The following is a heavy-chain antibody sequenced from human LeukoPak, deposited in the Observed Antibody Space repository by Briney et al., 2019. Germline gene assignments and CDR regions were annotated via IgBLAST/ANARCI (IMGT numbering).Heavy chain of an antibody. CDR3: ARGAPGSYCSGGSCPYFDY. J-gene: IGHJ4*02. CDR2: VNPNSGHT. Sequence: ASVKVSCKASGYTFTSYDINWVRQATGQGLEWMGWVNPNSGHTGYAQKFQGRVTMTRNTSISTAYMELSSLTSEDTAVHYCARGAPGSYCSGGSCPYFDYWGQGTLVSVSS. V-gene: IGHV1-8*01. CDR1: GYTFTSYD. D-gene: IGHD2-15*01.